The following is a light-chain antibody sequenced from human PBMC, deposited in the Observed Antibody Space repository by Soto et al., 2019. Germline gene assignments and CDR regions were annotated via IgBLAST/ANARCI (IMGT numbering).Light chain of an antibody. Sequence: DIQMTQSPSSLSASVGDRVTITCRASQGISDSLAWYQQKPGKVPRLLIYAASTLQSGVPSRFSGSGSGTDFSLTISGLQPEDVATYYCQNYNSAPFTFGPGAKVD. CDR1: QGISDS. CDR3: QNYNSAPFT. CDR2: AAS. J-gene: IGKJ3*01. V-gene: IGKV1-27*01.